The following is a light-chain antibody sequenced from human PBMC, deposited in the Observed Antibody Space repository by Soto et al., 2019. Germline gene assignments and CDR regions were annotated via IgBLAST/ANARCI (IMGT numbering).Light chain of an antibody. Sequence: QSVLTQPPSASGTPGQRVTISCSGSSSNIGTYYVYWYQQLPGTAPKLLIYKNNQRPSGVPDRFSGSKSGTSASLAISVLRSEDEADYYCAAWDDSLSASFGTGTKVTVL. CDR3: AAWDDSLSAS. CDR1: SSNIGTYY. CDR2: KNN. V-gene: IGLV1-47*01. J-gene: IGLJ1*01.